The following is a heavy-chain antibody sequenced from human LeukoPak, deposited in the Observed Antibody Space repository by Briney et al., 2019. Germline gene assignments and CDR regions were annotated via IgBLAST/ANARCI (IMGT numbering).Heavy chain of an antibody. Sequence: GGSLRLSCAASGFTFSSYGMHWVRQAPGKGLEWVAVIWYDGSNKYYADSVKGRFTISRDNSKNTLYLQMNSLRAEDTAVYYCARRLADRGSNYFDYWGQGTLVTVSS. CDR1: GFTFSSYG. CDR3: ARRLADRGSNYFDY. J-gene: IGHJ4*02. D-gene: IGHD6-6*01. CDR2: IWYDGSNK. V-gene: IGHV3-33*01.